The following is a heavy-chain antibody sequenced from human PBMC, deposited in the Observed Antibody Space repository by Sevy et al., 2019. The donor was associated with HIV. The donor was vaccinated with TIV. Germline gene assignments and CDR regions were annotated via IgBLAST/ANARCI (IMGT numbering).Heavy chain of an antibody. D-gene: IGHD6-13*01. Sequence: QLGGSLRLSCAASGFTFSSYAMSWVRQAPGKGLEWVSAISGSGGSTYYADSVKGRFTISRDNSKNTLYLQMNSLRAEDTAVYYCAKDQGRVAAAGTYNWFDPWGQGTLDTVSS. V-gene: IGHV3-23*01. J-gene: IGHJ5*02. CDR2: ISGSGGST. CDR1: GFTFSSYA. CDR3: AKDQGRVAAAGTYNWFDP.